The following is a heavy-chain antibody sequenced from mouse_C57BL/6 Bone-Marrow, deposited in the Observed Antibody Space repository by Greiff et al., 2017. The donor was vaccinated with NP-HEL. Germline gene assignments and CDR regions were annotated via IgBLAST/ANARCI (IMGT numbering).Heavy chain of an antibody. Sequence: DVQLVESGGGLVQPGGSLKLSCAASGFTFSDYYMYWVRQTPEKRLEWVAYISNGGGSTYYPDTVKGRFTISRDNAKNTLYLQMSRLKSEDTAMYYCANYYGSSYGAMDYWGQGTSVTVSS. J-gene: IGHJ4*01. CDR2: ISNGGGST. V-gene: IGHV5-12*01. CDR1: GFTFSDYY. CDR3: ANYYGSSYGAMDY. D-gene: IGHD1-1*01.